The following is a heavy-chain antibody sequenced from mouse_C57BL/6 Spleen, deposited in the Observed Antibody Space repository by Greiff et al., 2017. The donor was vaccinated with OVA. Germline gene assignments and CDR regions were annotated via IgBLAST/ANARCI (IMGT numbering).Heavy chain of an antibody. CDR3: ARGPVVDY. J-gene: IGHJ2*01. Sequence: VQLVESGPELVKPGASVKISCKASGYSFTSYYIHWVKQRPGQGLEWIGWIYPGSGNTKYNEKFKGKATLTADTSSSTAYMQLSSLTSEDSAVYYCARGPVVDYWGQGTTLTVSS. CDR1: GYSFTSYY. CDR2: IYPGSGNT. V-gene: IGHV1-66*01. D-gene: IGHD1-1*01.